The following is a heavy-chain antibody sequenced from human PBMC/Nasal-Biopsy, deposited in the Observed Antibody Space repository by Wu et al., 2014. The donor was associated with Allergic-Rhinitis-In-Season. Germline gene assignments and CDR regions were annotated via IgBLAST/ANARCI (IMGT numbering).Heavy chain of an antibody. CDR3: AIQLDSSGMDV. Sequence: RLSCAASGFTFSDYYMSWIRQAPGKGLEWVSFISSGAYSIDYADSVRGRFTISRDDAKNSLYLQMNSLGAEDAAVYYCAIQLDSSGMDVWGQGTTVIVSS. D-gene: IGHD6-6*01. V-gene: IGHV3-11*01. J-gene: IGHJ6*02. CDR2: ISSGAYSI. CDR1: GFTFSDYY.